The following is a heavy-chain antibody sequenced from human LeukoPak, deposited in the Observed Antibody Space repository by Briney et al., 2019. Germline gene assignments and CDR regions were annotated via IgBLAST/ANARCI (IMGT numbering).Heavy chain of an antibody. CDR2: INHSGST. Sequence: SETLSLTCAVYGGSSSGYYWSWIRQPPGKGLEWIGEINHSGSTNYNPSLKSRVTISVDTSKNQFSLKLSSVTAADTAVYYCARGLDGGNSFDYWGQGTLVTVSS. CDR3: ARGLDGGNSFDY. V-gene: IGHV4-34*01. CDR1: GGSSSGYY. D-gene: IGHD4-23*01. J-gene: IGHJ4*02.